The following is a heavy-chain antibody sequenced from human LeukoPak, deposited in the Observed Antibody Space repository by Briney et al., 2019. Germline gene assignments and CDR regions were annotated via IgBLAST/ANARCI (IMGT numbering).Heavy chain of an antibody. J-gene: IGHJ4*02. CDR3: ARGWGEMATIHFDY. CDR1: GGSITGYY. V-gene: IGHV4-59*12. Sequence: SETLSLTCTVSGGSITGYYWSWIRQPPGKGLEWIGFIYYSGSTNYNPSLKSRVTMSVDTSKNQFSLKLSSVTAADTAVYYCARGWGEMATIHFDYWGQGTLVTVSP. CDR2: IYYSGST. D-gene: IGHD5-24*01.